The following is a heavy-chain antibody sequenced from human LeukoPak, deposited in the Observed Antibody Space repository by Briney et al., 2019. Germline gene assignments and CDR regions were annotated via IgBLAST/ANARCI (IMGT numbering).Heavy chain of an antibody. CDR3: VKDGADSSGWYYGFDT. Sequence: PGGSLRLSCAASGFTFGNYALSWVRQAPGKGLEWVSAITGSGGGTDYADSVKGRFSMSRDNSKNTVYLQMNSLRPEDTAVYHCVKDGADSSGWYYGFDTWGQGTMVIVSS. D-gene: IGHD6-19*01. V-gene: IGHV3-23*01. CDR1: GFTFGNYA. J-gene: IGHJ3*02. CDR2: ITGSGGGT.